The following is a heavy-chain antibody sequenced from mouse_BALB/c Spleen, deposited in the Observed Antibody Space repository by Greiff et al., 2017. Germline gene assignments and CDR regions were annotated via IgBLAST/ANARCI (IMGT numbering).Heavy chain of an antibody. D-gene: IGHD1-1*01. Sequence: VKLMESGPGLVAPSQSLSITCPVSGFSLSRYSVHWVRQPPGKGLEWLGMIWGGGSTDYNSALKSRLSISKDNSKSQVFLKMNSLQTDDTAMYYCARNTNYGSSPAWFAYWGQGTLVTVSA. J-gene: IGHJ3*01. CDR1: GFSLSRYS. V-gene: IGHV2-6-4*01. CDR3: ARNTNYGSSPAWFAY. CDR2: IWGGGST.